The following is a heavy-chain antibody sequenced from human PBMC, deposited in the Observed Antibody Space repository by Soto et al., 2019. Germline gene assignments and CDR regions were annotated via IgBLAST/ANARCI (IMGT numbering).Heavy chain of an antibody. Sequence: HPGGSLSLSCAASGFTFSSYAMTWVRQAPGRGLEWVSAISGSGSPTYYADSVKGRFTISRDNAKNALYLQMNSLRVEDTAVYYCAIDQYYDFWSGYYRAYGMDVWGQGTTVTVSS. D-gene: IGHD3-3*01. J-gene: IGHJ6*02. CDR3: AIDQYYDFWSGYYRAYGMDV. CDR2: ISGSGSPT. CDR1: GFTFSSYA. V-gene: IGHV3-23*01.